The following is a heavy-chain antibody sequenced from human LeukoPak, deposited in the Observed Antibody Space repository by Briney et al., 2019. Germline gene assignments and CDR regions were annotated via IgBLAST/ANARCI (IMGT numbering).Heavy chain of an antibody. CDR2: INPSGGST. CDR1: GYTFTSYY. Sequence: ASVKVSCKASGYTFTSYYMHWVRQAPGRGLEWMGIINPSGGSTSYAQKFQGRVTMTRDTSTSTVYMELSSLRSEDTAVYYCASPIVGATSPYYYGMDVWGQGTTVTVSS. J-gene: IGHJ6*02. D-gene: IGHD1-26*01. V-gene: IGHV1-46*01. CDR3: ASPIVGATSPYYYGMDV.